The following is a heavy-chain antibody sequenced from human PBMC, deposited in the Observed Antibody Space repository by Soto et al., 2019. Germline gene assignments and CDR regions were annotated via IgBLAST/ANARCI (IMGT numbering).Heavy chain of an antibody. J-gene: IGHJ6*03. D-gene: IGHD2-2*01. CDR1: GFTFSDYY. CDR3: ARVVVGHRSCTSCYAAYYYYYMDV. Sequence: QVQLVESGGGLVKPGGSLRLSCAASGFTFSDYYMSWIRQAPGKGLEWVSYISSSGSTIYYADSVKGRFTISRDNAKNSLYLQMNSLRAEDTAVYYCARVVVGHRSCTSCYAAYYYYYMDVWGKGTTVTVSS. CDR2: ISSSGSTI. V-gene: IGHV3-11*01.